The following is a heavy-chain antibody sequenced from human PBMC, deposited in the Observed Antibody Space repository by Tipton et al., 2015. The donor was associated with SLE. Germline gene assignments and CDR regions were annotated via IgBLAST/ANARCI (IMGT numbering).Heavy chain of an antibody. CDR3: AREGVYCGGDCYPDAFDI. Sequence: SLRLSCAASGFTFSSYGMHWVRQAPGKGLEWVAVIWYDGSNKYYADSVKGRFTISRDNSKNTLYLQMNSLRAEDTAVYYCAREGVYCGGDCYPDAFDIWGQGTMVTVSS. D-gene: IGHD2-21*01. CDR1: GFTFSSYG. V-gene: IGHV3-33*01. J-gene: IGHJ3*02. CDR2: IWYDGSNK.